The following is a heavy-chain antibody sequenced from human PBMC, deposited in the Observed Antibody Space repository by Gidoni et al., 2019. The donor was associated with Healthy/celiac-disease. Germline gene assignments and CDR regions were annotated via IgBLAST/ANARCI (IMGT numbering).Heavy chain of an antibody. D-gene: IGHD3-3*01. Sequence: EVQLVESGGGLVKPGRSLRLSCTASGFTFGDYAMSWFRQAPGKGLEWVGFIRSKAYGGTTEYAASVKGRFTISRDDSKSIAYLQMNSLKTEDTAVYYCTRVLEINYDFWSGYYLFDYWGQGTLVTVSS. CDR1: GFTFGDYA. CDR2: IRSKAYGGTT. CDR3: TRVLEINYDFWSGYYLFDY. V-gene: IGHV3-49*05. J-gene: IGHJ4*02.